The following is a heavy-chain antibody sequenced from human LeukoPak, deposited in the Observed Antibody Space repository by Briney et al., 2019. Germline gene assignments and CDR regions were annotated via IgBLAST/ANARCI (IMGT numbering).Heavy chain of an antibody. D-gene: IGHD2-2*01. V-gene: IGHV1-18*01. CDR1: GYTFTSSG. Sequence: GASVKVSCKASGYTFTSSGISWVRQAPGQGLEWMGWISAYNGNTNYAQKLQGRATMTTDTSTSTAYMELRSLRSDDTAAYYCARVPSSTSWIKNYYYYMDVWGKGTTVTVSS. CDR3: ARVPSSTSWIKNYYYYMDV. CDR2: ISAYNGNT. J-gene: IGHJ6*03.